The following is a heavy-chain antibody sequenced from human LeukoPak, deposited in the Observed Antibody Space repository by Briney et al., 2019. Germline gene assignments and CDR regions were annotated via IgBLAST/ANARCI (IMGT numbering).Heavy chain of an antibody. Sequence: SVKVSCKASGYTFTSYYMHWVRQAPGQGLEWMGGIIPIFGTANYAQKFQGRVTITADESTSTAYVELSSLRSEDTAVYYCARRSQDAFDIWGQGTMVTVSS. CDR1: GYTFTSYY. CDR2: IIPIFGTA. J-gene: IGHJ3*02. V-gene: IGHV1-69*13. CDR3: ARRSQDAFDI.